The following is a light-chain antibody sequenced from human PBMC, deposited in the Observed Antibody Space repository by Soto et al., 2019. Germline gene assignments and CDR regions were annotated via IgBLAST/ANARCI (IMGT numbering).Light chain of an antibody. V-gene: IGLV3-16*01. J-gene: IGLJ3*02. Sequence: SYELTQPPSVSVSLGQMARITCSGEGLPRKYAYWYQQKPGQPPVLVIHKDSERPSGIPERFSGSSSGTIATLTITGVQAEDEADYYCLSADSGRTTSYRVSGGGTKVTVL. CDR1: GLPRKY. CDR3: LSADSGRTTSYRV. CDR2: KDS.